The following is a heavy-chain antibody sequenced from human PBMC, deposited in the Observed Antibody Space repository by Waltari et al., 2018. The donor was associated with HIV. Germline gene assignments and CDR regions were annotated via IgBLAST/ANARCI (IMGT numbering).Heavy chain of an antibody. Sequence: QVQLQESGPGLVKPSETLSLTCTVSGGSISSYYWSWIRQPPGKGLEWIGHIYYRGSTNYNPSLKSRVTISVDTSKNQFSLKLSSVTAADTAVYYCARVRITMIVARPNDAFDIWGQGTMVTVSS. J-gene: IGHJ3*02. CDR3: ARVRITMIVARPNDAFDI. V-gene: IGHV4-59*01. CDR1: GGSISSYY. D-gene: IGHD3-22*01. CDR2: IYYRGST.